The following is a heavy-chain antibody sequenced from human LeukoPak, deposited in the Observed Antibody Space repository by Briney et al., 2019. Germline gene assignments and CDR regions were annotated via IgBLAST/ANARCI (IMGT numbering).Heavy chain of an antibody. V-gene: IGHV1-18*01. Sequence: ASVKVSCKASGYTFTNYGVSWVRQAPGQGLEWMGWISGYNGYTNYAQKFQFRVTMTTDTSTSTAYMELRSLTSDDTAVYYCAREDNAFDIWGQGTMVTVSS. D-gene: IGHD2-15*01. CDR3: AREDNAFDI. CDR1: GYTFTNYG. CDR2: ISGYNGYT. J-gene: IGHJ3*02.